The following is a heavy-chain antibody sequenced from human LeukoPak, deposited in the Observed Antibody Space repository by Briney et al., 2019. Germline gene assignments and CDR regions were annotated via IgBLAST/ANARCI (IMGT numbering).Heavy chain of an antibody. V-gene: IGHV4-4*07. CDR3: ARGVDSSGWWRGRGMDV. J-gene: IGHJ6*02. D-gene: IGHD6-19*01. Sequence: SETLSLTCTVSGGSISSYYWSWIRQPAGKGLEWIGRIYTSGSTNYNPSLKSRVTVSVDTSKNQFSLKLSSVTAADTAVYYCARGVDSSGWWRGRGMDVWGQGTTVTVSS. CDR2: IYTSGST. CDR1: GGSISSYY.